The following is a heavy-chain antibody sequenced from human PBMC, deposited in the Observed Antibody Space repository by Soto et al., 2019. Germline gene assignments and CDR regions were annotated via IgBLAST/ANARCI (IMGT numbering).Heavy chain of an antibody. CDR3: ARDAGMVRGVIPWFDP. Sequence: QVQLQESGPGLVKPSQTLSLTCTVSGGSISSGCYYWSWIRQHPGKGLEWIGDSYYSGSTYYNPSLKSRVTISVDTSKNQFPLKLSSVPAAATAVYYCARDAGMVRGVIPWFDPWGQGTLVTVSS. CDR1: GGSISSGCYY. J-gene: IGHJ5*02. V-gene: IGHV4-31*03. D-gene: IGHD3-10*01. CDR2: SYYSGST.